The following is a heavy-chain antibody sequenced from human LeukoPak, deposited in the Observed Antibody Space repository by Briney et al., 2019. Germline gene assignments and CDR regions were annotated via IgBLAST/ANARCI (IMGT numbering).Heavy chain of an antibody. V-gene: IGHV1-3*01. CDR3: ARDQDYGDSFYGMDV. CDR2: INAGNGNT. J-gene: IGHJ6*02. CDR1: GYTFTSYA. Sequence: ASVKVSCKASGYTFTSYAMHWVRQAPGQRLEWMGWINAGNGNTKYSQKFQGRVTITRDTSASTAYMELSSLRSEDTAVYYCARDQDYGDSFYGMDVWGQGTTVTVSS. D-gene: IGHD4-17*01.